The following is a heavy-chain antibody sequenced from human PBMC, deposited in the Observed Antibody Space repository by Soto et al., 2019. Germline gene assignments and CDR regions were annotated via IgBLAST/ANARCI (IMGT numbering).Heavy chain of an antibody. V-gene: IGHV4-59*01. D-gene: IGHD2-15*01. CDR2: IYYSGST. J-gene: IGHJ4*02. Sequence: SETLSLTCTVSGGSISSYYWNWIRQPPGKGLEWIGYIYYSGSTNYNPSLKRRVTISVDTSKNQFSLRLSSVTAADTAVYYCARDLGYCSGGDCYTLGYFDYWGQGTLVTVSS. CDR1: GGSISSYY. CDR3: ARDLGYCSGGDCYTLGYFDY.